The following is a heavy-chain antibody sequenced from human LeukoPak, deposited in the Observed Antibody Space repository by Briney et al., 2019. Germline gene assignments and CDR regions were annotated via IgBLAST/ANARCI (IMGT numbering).Heavy chain of an antibody. CDR1: GLTFSSYS. Sequence: PGGSLRLSCAASGLTFSSYSMNWVRQAPGKGLEWVSSISSSSSYIYYADSVKGRFTISRDNAKNSLYLQMNSLRAEDTAVYYCARDAITMARGVISPWGQGTLVTVSS. CDR2: ISSSSSYI. V-gene: IGHV3-21*01. D-gene: IGHD3-10*01. CDR3: ARDAITMARGVISP. J-gene: IGHJ5*02.